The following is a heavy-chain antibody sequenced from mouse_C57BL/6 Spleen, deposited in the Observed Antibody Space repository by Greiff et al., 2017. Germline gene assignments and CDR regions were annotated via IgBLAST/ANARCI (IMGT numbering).Heavy chain of an antibody. CDR1: GYTFTSYW. Sequence: QVQLQQSGAELVRPGSSVKLSCKASGYTFTSYWMDWVKQRPGQGLEWIGNIYTSDSETHYNQKFKDKATLTVDKSSSTAYMQLSSLTSEDSAVYYCARGAYYSNSYYAMDYWGQGTSVTVSS. V-gene: IGHV1-61*01. D-gene: IGHD2-5*01. CDR3: ARGAYYSNSYYAMDY. J-gene: IGHJ4*01. CDR2: IYTSDSET.